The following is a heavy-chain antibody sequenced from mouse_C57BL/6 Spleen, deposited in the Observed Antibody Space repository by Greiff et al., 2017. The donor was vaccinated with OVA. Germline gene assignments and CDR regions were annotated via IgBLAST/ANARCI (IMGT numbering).Heavy chain of an antibody. CDR2: IYPGSGST. CDR3: ARTGTAQAPPFAY. Sequence: VQLQQPGAELVKPGASVKMSCKASGYTFTSYWITWVKQRPGQGLEWIGGIYPGSGSTNYNEKFKSKATLTVDTSSSTAYMQLSSLTSEDSAVYYCARTGTAQAPPFAYWGQGTLVTVSA. J-gene: IGHJ3*01. D-gene: IGHD3-2*02. CDR1: GYTFTSYW. V-gene: IGHV1-55*01.